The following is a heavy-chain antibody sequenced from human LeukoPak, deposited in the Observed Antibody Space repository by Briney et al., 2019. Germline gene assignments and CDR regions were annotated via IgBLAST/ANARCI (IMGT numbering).Heavy chain of an antibody. Sequence: GGSLRLSCAASAITFATYAMSWVRQAPGKGLEWVSSISGSGGSTHYADSVRGRFTISRDNSKSTLYLQMNSLRAEDTAIYYCAKMPAYYYDSSGYAFHFDYWGQGTLVTVSS. D-gene: IGHD3-22*01. J-gene: IGHJ4*02. CDR3: AKMPAYYYDSSGYAFHFDY. CDR1: AITFATYA. CDR2: ISGSGGST. V-gene: IGHV3-23*01.